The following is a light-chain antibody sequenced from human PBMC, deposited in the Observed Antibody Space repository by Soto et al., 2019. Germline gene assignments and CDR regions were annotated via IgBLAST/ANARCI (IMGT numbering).Light chain of an antibody. V-gene: IGLV1-51*01. CDR3: GTWDDSLVSYV. Sequence: QSVLTQPPSVSAAPGQRVSISCSGTSTTIGDNYVSWYQHLPGTAPKLVLCDNDRRPSELPGRFSGSKSGTSATLVITGLQTGDEADYYCGTWDDSLVSYVFGTGTKVTVL. CDR1: STTIGDNY. CDR2: DND. J-gene: IGLJ1*01.